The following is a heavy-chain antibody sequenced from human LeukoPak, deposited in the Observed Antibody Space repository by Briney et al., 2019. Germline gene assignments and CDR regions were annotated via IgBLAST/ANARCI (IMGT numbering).Heavy chain of an antibody. Sequence: ASVKVCCTASGGTFSSYAISWVRQAPGQGLEWMGGIIPIFGTANYAQKFQGRVTITADESTSTAYMELSSLRSEDTAVYYCARHPWEAAAGEPFDYWGQGTLVTVSS. V-gene: IGHV1-69*01. CDR1: GGTFSSYA. CDR2: IIPIFGTA. D-gene: IGHD6-13*01. CDR3: ARHPWEAAAGEPFDY. J-gene: IGHJ4*02.